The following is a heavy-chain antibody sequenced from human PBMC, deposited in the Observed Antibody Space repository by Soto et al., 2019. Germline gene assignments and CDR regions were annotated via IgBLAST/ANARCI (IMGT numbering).Heavy chain of an antibody. J-gene: IGHJ4*02. Sequence: PGGSLRLSCAASGFTFSSYSMNWVRQATGKGLEWVSSISSSSSYIYYADSVKGRFTISRDNAKNSLYLQMNSLRAEDTAVYYCARDLVDYGSGSYFSHWGQGTLVTVSS. V-gene: IGHV3-21*01. D-gene: IGHD3-10*01. CDR1: GFTFSSYS. CDR3: ARDLVDYGSGSYFSH. CDR2: ISSSSSYI.